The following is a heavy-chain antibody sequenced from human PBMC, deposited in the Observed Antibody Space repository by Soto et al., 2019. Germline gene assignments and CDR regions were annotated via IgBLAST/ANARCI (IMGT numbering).Heavy chain of an antibody. J-gene: IGHJ6*02. CDR1: GDSVSSDITS. D-gene: IGHD6-13*01. CDR3: AREVGAAAGNYYYYGMDV. CDR2: TYYRSKWFH. Sequence: SQTLSLTCAISGDSVSSDITSWNWIRQSPSRGLEWLGRTYYRSKWFHGYAASVKSRITINPDTSKNQFSLELNSMTPEDTAVYYCAREVGAAAGNYYYYGMDVWGQGTTVTVSS. V-gene: IGHV6-1*01.